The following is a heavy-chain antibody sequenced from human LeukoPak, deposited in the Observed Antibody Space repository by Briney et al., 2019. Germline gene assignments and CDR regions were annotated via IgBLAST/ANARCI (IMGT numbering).Heavy chain of an antibody. CDR2: TSGSGGST. D-gene: IGHD2-2*02. V-gene: IGHV3-23*01. CDR1: GFTFSSYG. CDR3: ARSRLSVGASRYCSSTSCYTGGYYFDY. Sequence: GGSLRLSCAASGFTFSSYGMTWVRQAPGKGLEWISGTSGSGGSTYYANSVKGRFTISRDNSKNTLYLQMNSLRAEDTAVYYCARSRLSVGASRYCSSTSCYTGGYYFDYWGQGTLVTVSS. J-gene: IGHJ4*02.